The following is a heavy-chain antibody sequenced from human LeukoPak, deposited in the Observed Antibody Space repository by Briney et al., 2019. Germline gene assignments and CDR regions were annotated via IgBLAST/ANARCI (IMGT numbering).Heavy chain of an antibody. CDR3: AKGLREYDFWSGYAT. Sequence: GGSLRLSCAASGFTFCSYAMMWVRQAPGKGLDWVSTISVSGGSPNYADSVKGRFTISRDNSKNTLFSQMNSLRAEDTALYYCAKGLREYDFWSGYATWGQGTLVTVSS. D-gene: IGHD3-3*01. CDR1: GFTFCSYA. J-gene: IGHJ5*02. V-gene: IGHV3-23*01. CDR2: ISVSGGSP.